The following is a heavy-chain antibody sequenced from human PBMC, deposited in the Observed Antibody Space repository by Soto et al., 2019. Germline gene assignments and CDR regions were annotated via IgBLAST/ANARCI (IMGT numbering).Heavy chain of an antibody. CDR3: ARADDGIIQLWPRNPSSPDY. CDR1: GFTFGSHA. V-gene: IGHV3-30-3*01. D-gene: IGHD5-18*01. J-gene: IGHJ4*02. CDR2: ISYDGSNK. Sequence: QVQLVESGGGVVQPGRSLRLSCAASGFTFGSHAMHWVRQAPQAPGKGLEWVAVISYDGSNKYYADSVKGRFTISRDNSKNTLYLQMNSLRADDTAVYYCARADDGIIQLWPRNPSSPDYWGQGTLVTVSS.